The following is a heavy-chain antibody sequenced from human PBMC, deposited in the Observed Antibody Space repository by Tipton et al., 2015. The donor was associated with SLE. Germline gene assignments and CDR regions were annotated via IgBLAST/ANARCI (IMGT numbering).Heavy chain of an antibody. Sequence: SLRLSCAASGFSISTHWMHWVRQGPEKGPVWVSRSNSDGTSTSYADSVKGRFTISRDNAKNTLYLQMNSLRGEDTAVYYCARGTGGYSSSYYDYWGQGTLVTVSS. CDR2: SNSDGTST. V-gene: IGHV3-74*01. CDR1: GFSISTHW. D-gene: IGHD6-13*01. CDR3: ARGTGGYSSSYYDY. J-gene: IGHJ4*02.